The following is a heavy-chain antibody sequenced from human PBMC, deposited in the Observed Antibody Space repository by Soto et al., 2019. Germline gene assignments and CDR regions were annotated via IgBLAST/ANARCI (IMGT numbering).Heavy chain of an antibody. Sequence: ASVKVSCKASGYTFSDYYMHWVRQAPGLGLQRMGWINPNSGGTNYAQRFQGRVTMTWDTSISTAYMEVSRLSSDDTAVYYCARQISGDSDAFDIWGQGTTVTVSS. D-gene: IGHD2-21*02. CDR2: INPNSGGT. CDR3: ARQISGDSDAFDI. CDR1: GYTFSDYY. V-gene: IGHV1-2*02. J-gene: IGHJ3*02.